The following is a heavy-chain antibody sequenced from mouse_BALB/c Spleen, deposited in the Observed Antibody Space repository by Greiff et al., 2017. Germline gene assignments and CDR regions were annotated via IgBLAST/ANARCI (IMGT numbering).Heavy chain of an antibody. D-gene: IGHD1-1*01. CDR3: ARNSPFYYGSSLYAMDY. Sequence: QVQLKESGPGLVQPSQSLSITCTVSGFSLTSYGVHWVRQSPGKGLEWLGVIWSGGSTDYNAAFISRLSISKDNSKSQVFFKMNSLQADDTAIYYCARNSPFYYGSSLYAMDYWGQGTSVTVSS. J-gene: IGHJ4*01. V-gene: IGHV2-4-1*01. CDR2: IWSGGST. CDR1: GFSLTSYG.